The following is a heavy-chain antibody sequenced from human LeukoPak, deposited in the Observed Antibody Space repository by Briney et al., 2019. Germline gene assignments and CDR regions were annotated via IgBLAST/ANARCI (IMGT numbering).Heavy chain of an antibody. CDR1: GGSFSGYY. CDR3: ARVGVAGPYYFDY. J-gene: IGHJ4*02. CDR2: INHSGST. Sequence: SETLSLTCAVYGGSFSGYYWSWIRQPPGKGLEWIGEINHSGSTNYNPSLKSRVTISVDTSKNQFSLKLSSVTAADTAVYYCARVGVAGPYYFDYWGQGTLVTVSS. D-gene: IGHD6-19*01. V-gene: IGHV4-34*01.